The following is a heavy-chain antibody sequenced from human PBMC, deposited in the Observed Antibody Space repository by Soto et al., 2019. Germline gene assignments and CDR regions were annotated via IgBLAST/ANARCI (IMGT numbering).Heavy chain of an antibody. CDR3: ARAAGNCYDSSGYYYPRGYYYGMDV. Sequence: SVKVSCKASGGTFSSYASSWVRQAPGQVLEWMGGIIPIFGTANYAQKFQGRVTITADESTSTAYMQMSSLRSEDTAVYYCARAAGNCYDSSGYYYPRGYYYGMDVWGQGTTVTVSS. CDR2: IIPIFGTA. D-gene: IGHD3-22*01. J-gene: IGHJ6*02. CDR1: GGTFSSYA. V-gene: IGHV1-69*13.